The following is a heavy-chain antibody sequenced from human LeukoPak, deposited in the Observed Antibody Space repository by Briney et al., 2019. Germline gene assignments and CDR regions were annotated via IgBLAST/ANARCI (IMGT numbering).Heavy chain of an antibody. Sequence: PGGSLRLSCAVSGFIFSDFSMSWVRQAPGKGLEWVTEMDENGNEIFYVDSVKGRFTISRDNAKNSLYLQMNRLRADDTAVYYCARPRGCGTSRCNNFDYWGQGTLVTVSS. CDR2: MDENGNEI. CDR3: ARPRGCGTSRCNNFDY. D-gene: IGHD2-21*01. J-gene: IGHJ4*02. CDR1: GFIFSDFS. V-gene: IGHV3-7*01.